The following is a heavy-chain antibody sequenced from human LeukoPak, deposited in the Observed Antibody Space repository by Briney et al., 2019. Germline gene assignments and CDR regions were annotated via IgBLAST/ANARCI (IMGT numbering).Heavy chain of an antibody. D-gene: IGHD5-12*01. CDR1: GSTFSSYA. J-gene: IGHJ2*01. Sequence: GGSLRLSCAASGSTFSSYAMSWVRQAPGKGLEWVSAISGSGGSTYYADSVKGRFTISRDNSKNTLYLQMNSLRAEDTAVYYCAKIGYGSYWYFDLWGRGTLVTVSS. CDR3: AKIGYGSYWYFDL. CDR2: ISGSGGST. V-gene: IGHV3-23*01.